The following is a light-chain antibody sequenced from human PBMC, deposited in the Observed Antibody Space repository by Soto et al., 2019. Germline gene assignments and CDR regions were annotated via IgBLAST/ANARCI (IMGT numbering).Light chain of an antibody. V-gene: IGLV2-14*01. CDR2: DVS. CDR1: SRDVGGYDY. J-gene: IGLJ3*02. Sequence: QSALTQPASVSGSPGQSITISCTGTSRDVGGYDYVSWYQQSPFQAPKVIIFDVSNRPSGVSNRFSGSKSGNTASLTISGLQAEDEADYYCSSYTSSGTVVFGGGTKLTVL. CDR3: SSYTSSGTVV.